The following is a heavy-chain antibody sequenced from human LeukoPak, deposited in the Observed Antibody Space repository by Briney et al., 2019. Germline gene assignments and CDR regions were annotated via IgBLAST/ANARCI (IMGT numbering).Heavy chain of an antibody. CDR3: TRDVTSQTGYSSGWYLGYFDY. CDR2: IYHSGST. J-gene: IGHJ4*02. D-gene: IGHD6-19*01. CDR1: GGSISSSSYY. V-gene: IGHV4-39*07. Sequence: SETLSLTCTVSGGSISSSSYYWGWIRQPPGKGLEWIGSIYHSGSTNYNPSLKSRVTISVDKSKNQFSLKLSSVTAADTAVYYCTRDVTSQTGYSSGWYLGYFDYWGQGTLVTVSS.